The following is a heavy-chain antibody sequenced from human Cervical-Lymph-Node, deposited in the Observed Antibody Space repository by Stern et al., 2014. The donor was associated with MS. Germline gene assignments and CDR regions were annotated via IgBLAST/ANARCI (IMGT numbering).Heavy chain of an antibody. D-gene: IGHD1-26*01. J-gene: IGHJ6*02. CDR3: ARDNGAMSGEGGMDV. CDR1: GITLSSYD. Sequence: EDQLVESGGGLVQPGGSLRLSCAASGITLSSYDMHWVRQLMGKVLEWVSAIGIAGDTYYAGSVKGRFTISREIAKNSLFLQMNSLRAGDTAVYYCARDNGAMSGEGGMDVWGQGTTVVVSS. V-gene: IGHV3-13*01. CDR2: IGIAGDT.